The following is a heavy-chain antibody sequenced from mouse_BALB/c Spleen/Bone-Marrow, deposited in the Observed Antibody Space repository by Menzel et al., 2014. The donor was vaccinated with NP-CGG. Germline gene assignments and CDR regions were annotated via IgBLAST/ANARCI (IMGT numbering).Heavy chain of an antibody. CDR3: ALYGFYAMDY. J-gene: IGHJ4*01. Sequence: EVQLQQSGPGLVKPSQSLSLTCTVTGYSITSDYAWNRIRQFPGNKLEWMGYISYSGSTSYNPSLKSRISITRDTSKNQFFLQLNSVTTEDTATYYCALYGFYAMDYWGQGPSVTVSS. CDR2: ISYSGST. D-gene: IGHD2-10*02. CDR1: GYSITSDYA. V-gene: IGHV3-2*02.